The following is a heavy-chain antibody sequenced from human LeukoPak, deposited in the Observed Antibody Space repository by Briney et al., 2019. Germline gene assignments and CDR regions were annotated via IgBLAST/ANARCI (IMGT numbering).Heavy chain of an antibody. CDR1: GGSISSGGYY. CDR3: ARAGDDILTHTYYFDY. CDR2: IYYSGST. J-gene: IGHJ4*02. Sequence: SETLSLTCTVSGGSISSGGYYWSWIRQHPGKGLEWIGYIYYSGSTYYNPSLKSRVTISVDTSKNQFSLKLSSVTAADTAVYYCARAGDDILTHTYYFDYWGQGTLVTVSS. D-gene: IGHD3-9*01. V-gene: IGHV4-31*03.